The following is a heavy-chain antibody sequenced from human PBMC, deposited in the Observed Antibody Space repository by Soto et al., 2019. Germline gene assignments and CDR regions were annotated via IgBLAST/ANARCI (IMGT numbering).Heavy chain of an antibody. D-gene: IGHD1-26*01. J-gene: IGHJ4*02. CDR2: IYYSGSS. CDR3: ARVEGSSYYFRHDC. CDR1: GGSISSGSYH. Sequence: GPRTRTPSETLSLTCTVSGGSISSGSYHWSWIRQHPGKGLEWIGNIYYSGSSYYNPSLKSRATISIDTSKDQFSLRLGSVTAADTAVYYCARVEGSSYYFRHDCWGRGTLVTVSS. V-gene: IGHV4-31*03.